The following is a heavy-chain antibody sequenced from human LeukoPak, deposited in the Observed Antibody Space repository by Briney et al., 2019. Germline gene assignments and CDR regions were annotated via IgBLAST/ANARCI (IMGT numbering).Heavy chain of an antibody. CDR1: GFTFSSYA. CDR3: AKDEPAAIDYYGVDV. D-gene: IGHD2-2*01. J-gene: IGHJ6*02. Sequence: GGSLRLSCAASGFTFSSYAMSWVRQAPGKGLEWVSAISSSGGSTYYADSVRGRFTISRDNSKKTLYLKMNSLRAEDTAVYYSAKDEPAAIDYYGVDVWGQGTTVTVSS. V-gene: IGHV3-23*01. CDR2: ISSSGGST.